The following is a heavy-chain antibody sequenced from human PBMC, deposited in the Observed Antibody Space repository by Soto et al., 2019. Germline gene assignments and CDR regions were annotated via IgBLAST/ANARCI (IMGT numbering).Heavy chain of an antibody. V-gene: IGHV3-33*01. CDR2: IWSDGSSQ. CDR3: ARDRGVIFFDY. CDR1: GFTFSSFG. J-gene: IGHJ4*02. D-gene: IGHD3-10*01. Sequence: QVHLVESGGGVVQPGTSLRLSCAASGFTFSSFGMHWVRQAPGKGLEWVAMIWSDGSSQYYADSVRGRFSISRDNSKNTLSLQMNTLRAEDTAVYYCARDRGVIFFDYWGQGTLVTVSS.